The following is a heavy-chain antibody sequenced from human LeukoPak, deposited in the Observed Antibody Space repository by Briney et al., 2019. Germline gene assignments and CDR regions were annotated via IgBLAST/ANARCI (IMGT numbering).Heavy chain of an antibody. CDR2: INAGIGEA. D-gene: IGHD6-19*01. CDR1: GYTFTSYS. CDR3: ARDSDTSDWAWVY. Sequence: ASVKVSCKASGYTFTSYSKYTIHWVRQAPGQRLEWMGWINAGIGEARYSQKFQGRVTFTGDTSANTVYMELNSLISEDTAVYYCARDSDTSDWAWVYWGQGTLVTVSS. J-gene: IGHJ4*02. V-gene: IGHV1-3*01.